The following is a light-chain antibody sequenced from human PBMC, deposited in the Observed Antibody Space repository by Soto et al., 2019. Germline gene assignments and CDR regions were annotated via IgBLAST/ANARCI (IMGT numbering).Light chain of an antibody. Sequence: EIVLTQSPGTLSLSPGERATLSCRTSQSVSSTYLAWYQQKPGQAPRLLIYGASTRATGIPDRFSGSGSGTDFTLTISTLEPEDSAVYYCQQYGSSPPCTFGQGTKGGYQ. CDR3: QQYGSSPPCT. V-gene: IGKV3-20*01. CDR2: GAS. J-gene: IGKJ1*01. CDR1: QSVSSTY.